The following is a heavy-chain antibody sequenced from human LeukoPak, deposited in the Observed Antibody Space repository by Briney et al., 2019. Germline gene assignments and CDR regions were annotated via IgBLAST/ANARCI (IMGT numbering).Heavy chain of an antibody. D-gene: IGHD5-12*01. Sequence: SETLSLTCAVYDGSFSGYYWSWIRQPPGKGLEWIGEINHSGSTNYNPSLKSRVTISVDTSKNQFSLKLSSVTAADTAVYYCARARKTGYSGYDFRRGSAYYFDYWGQGTLVTVSS. CDR3: ARARKTGYSGYDFRRGSAYYFDY. V-gene: IGHV4-34*01. CDR2: INHSGST. CDR1: DGSFSGYY. J-gene: IGHJ4*02.